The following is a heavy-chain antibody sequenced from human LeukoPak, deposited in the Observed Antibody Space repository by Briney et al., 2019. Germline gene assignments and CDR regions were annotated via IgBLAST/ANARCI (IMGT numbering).Heavy chain of an antibody. V-gene: IGHV4-59*01. Sequence: SETLSLTCTVSGGSISSYYWSWIRQPPGKGLEWIGYIYYSGSTNYNPSLKSRVTISVDTSKNQFSLKLSSVTAADTAVYYCARTRLLWFGELFYPRVWYFDLWGRGTLVTVSS. CDR1: GGSISSYY. CDR3: ARTRLLWFGELFYPRVWYFDL. CDR2: IYYSGST. D-gene: IGHD3-10*01. J-gene: IGHJ2*01.